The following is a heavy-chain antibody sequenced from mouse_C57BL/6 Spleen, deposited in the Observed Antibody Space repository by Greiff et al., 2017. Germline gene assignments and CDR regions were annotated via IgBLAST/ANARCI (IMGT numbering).Heavy chain of an antibody. J-gene: IGHJ4*01. V-gene: IGHV2-6-1*01. CDR3: ARQNYDGAMDY. CDR1: GFSLTSYG. Sequence: SGFSLTSYGVHWVRQPPGKGLEWLVVIWSDGSTTYNSALKSRLSISKDNSKSQVFLKMNSLQTDDTAMYYCARQNYDGAMDYWGQGTSVTGSS. CDR2: IWSDGST. D-gene: IGHD2-4*01.